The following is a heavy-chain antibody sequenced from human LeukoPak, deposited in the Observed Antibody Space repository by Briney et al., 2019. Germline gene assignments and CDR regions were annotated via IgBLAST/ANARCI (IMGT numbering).Heavy chain of an antibody. Sequence: GGSLRLSCAASGFTFSSYSMNWVRQAPGKGLEWVSYISSSSSTIYYADSVKGRFTISRDNAKNSLYLQMNSLRAEDTAVYYCAKRLDTMVRGVIVSGYYGMDVWGQGTTVTVSS. CDR2: ISSSSSTI. V-gene: IGHV3-48*01. CDR3: AKRLDTMVRGVIVSGYYGMDV. J-gene: IGHJ6*02. D-gene: IGHD3-10*01. CDR1: GFTFSSYS.